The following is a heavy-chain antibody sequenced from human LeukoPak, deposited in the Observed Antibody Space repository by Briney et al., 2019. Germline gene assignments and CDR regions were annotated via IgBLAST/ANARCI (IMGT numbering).Heavy chain of an antibody. J-gene: IGHJ4*02. Sequence: GGSLRLSCTVSGFTVSSNSMSWVRQAPGKGLEWVSSISSSSSYIYYADSVKGRFTISRDNAKNSLYLQMNSLRAEDTAVYYCARDVGGASDDSSSGGLFDYWGQGTLVTVSS. V-gene: IGHV3-21*01. CDR2: ISSSSSYI. CDR3: ARDVGGASDDSSSGGLFDY. CDR1: GFTVSSNS. D-gene: IGHD2-21*02.